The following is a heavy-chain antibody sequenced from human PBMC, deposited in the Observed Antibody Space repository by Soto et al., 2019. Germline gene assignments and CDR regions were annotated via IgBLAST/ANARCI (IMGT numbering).Heavy chain of an antibody. CDR2: IFHGGNT. CDR3: ARARWYDAFDV. J-gene: IGHJ3*01. D-gene: IGHD2-15*01. V-gene: IGHV4-38-2*02. CDR1: GGSISSGNY. Sequence: ETLSLTCTVSGGSISSGNYWGWIRKPPGKGLEWIGSIFHGGNTYYNPSLKSRVTISVDMSKNQFSLKLNSVTAADTAVYYCARARWYDAFDVWGQGTVVTVSS.